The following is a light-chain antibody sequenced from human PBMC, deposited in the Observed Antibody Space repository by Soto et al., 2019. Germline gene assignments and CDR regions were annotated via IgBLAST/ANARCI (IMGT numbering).Light chain of an antibody. J-gene: IGLJ2*01. CDR2: DDN. CDR1: SSNIGSYYY. Sequence: QSVLTQPPSVSGAPGQRVTIPCTGSSSNIGSYYYVHWYQQLPGTVPKLLIYDDNNRPSGVPDRFSGSKSGTSASLAITGLQAEDEADYYCQSYDSSLSHVVFGGGTKLTVL. CDR3: QSYDSSLSHVV. V-gene: IGLV1-40*01.